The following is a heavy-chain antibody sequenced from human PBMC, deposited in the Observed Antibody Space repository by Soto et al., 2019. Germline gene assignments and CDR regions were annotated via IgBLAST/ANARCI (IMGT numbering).Heavy chain of an antibody. Sequence: QVQLVQSGAEVKESGASVKVSCKASRYTFISYDINWVRQATGQGLEWMGWMNPNSGNTGYAQKFQGRITMTRNTSINTAYMELSSLGSEDTAVYYCAIGREVWWNAGPLGLHDLAVWGQGTTVTVSS. V-gene: IGHV1-8*01. D-gene: IGHD3-16*01. J-gene: IGHJ6*02. CDR3: AIGREVWWNAGPLGLHDLAV. CDR2: MNPNSGNT. CDR1: RYTFISYD.